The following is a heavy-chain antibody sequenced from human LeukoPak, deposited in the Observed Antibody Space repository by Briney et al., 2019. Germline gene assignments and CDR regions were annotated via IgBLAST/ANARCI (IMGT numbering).Heavy chain of an antibody. J-gene: IGHJ6*02. CDR3: ARVDLLVDIVVVTGAPTHYGMDV. D-gene: IGHD2-21*02. V-gene: IGHV1-69*05. CDR2: IIPIFGTA. Sequence: SVKVSCKASGGTFSSYAISWVRQAPGQGLEWMGGIIPIFGTANYAQKFQGRVTITTDESTSTAYMELRSLRSDDTAVYYCARVDLLVDIVVVTGAPTHYGMDVWGQGTTVTVSS. CDR1: GGTFSSYA.